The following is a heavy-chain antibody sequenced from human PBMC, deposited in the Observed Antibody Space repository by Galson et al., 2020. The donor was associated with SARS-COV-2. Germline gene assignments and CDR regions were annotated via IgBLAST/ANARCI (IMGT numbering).Heavy chain of an antibody. CDR2: IKSKTDGGTT. CDR3: TTGGEERDYGDYGEGIDFDY. CDR1: GFTFSNAW. V-gene: IGHV3-15*01. J-gene: IGHJ4*02. Sequence: GGSLRLSCAASGFTFSNAWMSWVRQAPGKGLEWVGRIKSKTDGGTTDYAAPVKGRFTISRDDSKNTLYLQMNSLKTEDTAVYYCTTGGEERDYGDYGEGIDFDYWGQGTLVTVSS. D-gene: IGHD4-17*01.